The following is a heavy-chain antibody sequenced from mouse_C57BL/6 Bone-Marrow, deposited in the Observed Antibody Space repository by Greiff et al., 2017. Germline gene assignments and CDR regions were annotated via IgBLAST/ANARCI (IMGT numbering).Heavy chain of an antibody. Sequence: QVQLQQPGTELVKPGASVKLSCKASGYTFTSYWMHWVKQRPGQGLEWIGNINPSNGGTNYNEKFKSKATLTVDKSSITAYMQLSRLTSEDSAVYYCARFPSMYDYGSRSYWYFDVWGTGTTVTVSS. J-gene: IGHJ1*03. D-gene: IGHD1-1*01. CDR1: GYTFTSYW. V-gene: IGHV1-53*01. CDR3: ARFPSMYDYGSRSYWYFDV. CDR2: INPSNGGT.